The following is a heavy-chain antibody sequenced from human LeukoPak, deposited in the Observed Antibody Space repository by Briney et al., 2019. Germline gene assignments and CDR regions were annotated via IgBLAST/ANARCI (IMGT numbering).Heavy chain of an antibody. CDR2: VSYDGSYK. J-gene: IGHJ4*02. Sequence: PGGSLKLSCAAAGFTFSKFAMHWVRQAPGKGLEWVAVVSYDGSYKYYADSVKGRFTISRDNSKNTLYLQMNSLRADDTALYYCAKSGSYSMPYYFDYWGQGTLVTVSS. D-gene: IGHD1-26*01. CDR1: GFTFSKFA. CDR3: AKSGSYSMPYYFDY. V-gene: IGHV3-30*04.